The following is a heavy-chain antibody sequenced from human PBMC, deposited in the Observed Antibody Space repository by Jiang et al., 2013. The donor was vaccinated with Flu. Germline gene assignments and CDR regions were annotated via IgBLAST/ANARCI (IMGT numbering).Heavy chain of an antibody. V-gene: IGHV1-69*04. CDR2: IIPILGIA. CDR3: ARSPGIAAAYNWFDP. CDR1: GGTFSSYT. J-gene: IGHJ5*02. D-gene: IGHD6-13*01. Sequence: SGAEVKKPGSSVKVSCKASGGTFSSYTISWVRQAPGQGLEWMGRIIPILGIANYAQKFQGRVTITADKSTSTAYMELSSLRSEDTAVYYCARSPGIAAAYNWFDPWGQGTLVTVSP.